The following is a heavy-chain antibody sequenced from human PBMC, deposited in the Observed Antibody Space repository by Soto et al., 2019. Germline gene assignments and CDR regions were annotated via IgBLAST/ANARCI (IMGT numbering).Heavy chain of an antibody. J-gene: IGHJ5*02. CDR1: GFTFSSYA. D-gene: IGHD2-15*01. V-gene: IGHV3-23*01. Sequence: EEQLLESGGDLVQPGGSLRLSCAASGFTFSSYAMTWVRQVPGKGLEWVSTISGSGDRTYYTDSAKGRFTIYRNNSKNKLYLQMNSLRVEDTAVYHCAKKVVNVKSWFGPWGQGTLVTVSS. CDR3: AKKVVNVKSWFGP. CDR2: ISGSGDRT.